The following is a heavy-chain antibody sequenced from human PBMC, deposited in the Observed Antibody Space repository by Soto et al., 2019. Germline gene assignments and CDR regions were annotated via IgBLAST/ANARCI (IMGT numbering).Heavy chain of an antibody. CDR2: IDPSDSQT. Sequence: GESLKISCKGSGYSFAGYWITWVRQMPGKGLEWMGRIDPSDSQTYYSPSFRGHVTISAAKSITTVFLKWSSLRASDTAMYYCAGQIYDSDSGPNFQYYFDSVKGRFTISRDNAKNSLYLQMNSLRAEDTAVYYCARTGYWGPMDVWGQGTTVTVSS. CDR3: AGQIYDSDSGPNFQYYFDSVKGRFTISRDNAKNSLYLQMNSLRAEDTAVYYCARTGYWGPMDV. CDR1: GYSFAGYW. V-gene: IGHV5-10-1*01. J-gene: IGHJ6*02. D-gene: IGHD3-22*01.